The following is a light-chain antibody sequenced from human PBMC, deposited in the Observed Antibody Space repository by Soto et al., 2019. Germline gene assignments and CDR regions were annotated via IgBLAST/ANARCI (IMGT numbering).Light chain of an antibody. CDR3: VSYTASASYV. CDR2: DVN. CDR1: NSDIGVYNY. V-gene: IGLV2-14*01. J-gene: IGLJ1*01. Sequence: LTQPASVSGSPGQSITISCTGTNSDIGVYNYVSWFQQHPGKAPKLMVFDVNNRPSGVSNRFSGSKSGNTASLTISHLQAEDDADCYCVSYTASASYVFGTGTKAPS.